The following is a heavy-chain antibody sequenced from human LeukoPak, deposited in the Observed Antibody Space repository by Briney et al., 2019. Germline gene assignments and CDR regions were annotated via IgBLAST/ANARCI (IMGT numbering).Heavy chain of an antibody. CDR3: ARDHSSGWYDY. CDR1: GGSISSSSYY. Sequence: SETLSLTCTVSGGSISSSSYYWGWIRQPPGKGLEWIGSIYYSGSTHYNPSLKSRVTISVDTSKNQFSLKLSSVTAADTAVYYCARDHSSGWYDYWGQGTLVTVSS. J-gene: IGHJ4*02. V-gene: IGHV4-39*01. CDR2: IYYSGST. D-gene: IGHD6-19*01.